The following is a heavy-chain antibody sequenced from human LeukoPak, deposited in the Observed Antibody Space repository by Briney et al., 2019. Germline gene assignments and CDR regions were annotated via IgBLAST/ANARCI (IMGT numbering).Heavy chain of an antibody. Sequence: ASVKVSCKASGYTFTGYYMHWVRRATGQGLEWMGWINPNSGGTNYAQKFQGRHTMTRATYTSTAYMELRRLRSDDTAVYYCARGLWYGELFHDYWGQGTLVTVSS. CDR1: GYTFTGYY. V-gene: IGHV1-2*02. CDR2: INPNSGGT. J-gene: IGHJ4*02. CDR3: ARGLWYGELFHDY. D-gene: IGHD3-10*01.